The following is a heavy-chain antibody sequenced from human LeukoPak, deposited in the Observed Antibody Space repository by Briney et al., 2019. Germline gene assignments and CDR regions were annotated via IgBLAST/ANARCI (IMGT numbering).Heavy chain of an antibody. CDR3: ARIGYSSSCLDY. V-gene: IGHV3-7*01. Sequence: GGSLRLSCAASGFTFSNYWMSWVRQAPGKGLGWVANIKQDGSVKYYVDSVRGRFTISRDNAKNSVYLQMNSLRAEDTAVYYCARIGYSSSCLDYWGQGTLVTVSS. D-gene: IGHD6-19*01. CDR2: IKQDGSVK. CDR1: GFTFSNYW. J-gene: IGHJ4*02.